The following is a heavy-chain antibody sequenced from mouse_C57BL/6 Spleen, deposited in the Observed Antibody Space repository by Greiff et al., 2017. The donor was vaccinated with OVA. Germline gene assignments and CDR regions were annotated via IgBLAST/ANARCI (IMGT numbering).Heavy chain of an antibody. CDR3: ARGFYDGFDY. Sequence: EVMLVESGGGLVQSGRSLRLSCATSGFTFSDFYMEWVRQAPGKGLEWIAASRNKANDYTTEYSASVKGRFIVSRDTSQSILYLQMNALRAEDTAIYYCARGFYDGFDYWGQGTTLTVSS. V-gene: IGHV7-1*01. J-gene: IGHJ2*01. CDR1: GFTFSDFY. CDR2: SRNKANDYTT. D-gene: IGHD2-3*01.